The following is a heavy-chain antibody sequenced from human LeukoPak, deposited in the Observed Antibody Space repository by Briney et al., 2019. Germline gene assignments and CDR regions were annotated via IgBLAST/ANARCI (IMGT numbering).Heavy chain of an antibody. V-gene: IGHV4-39*01. CDR2: LHYTGTI. CDR3: ARRNYYASGSYFP. Sequence: SETLSLTCTVSGGSISTYNYYWGWIRQPPGKGLEWIGRLHYTGTIYYSPSLKSRVTISVDTSKNQFSLKLSSVTAADTAVYYCARRNYYASGSYFPWGQGTLVTVSS. D-gene: IGHD3-10*01. J-gene: IGHJ5*02. CDR1: GGSISTYNYY.